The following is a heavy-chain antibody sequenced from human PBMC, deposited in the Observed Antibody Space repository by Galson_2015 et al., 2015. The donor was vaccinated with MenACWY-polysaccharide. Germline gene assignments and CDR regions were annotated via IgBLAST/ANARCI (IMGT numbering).Heavy chain of an antibody. Sequence: CAISGDSVSSNSAAWNWIRQSPSRGLEWLGRTYYRSKWYHDYPVSVKSRITINPDTSKNQFSLQLNSVTPDGTALCYSARTCPPYSRTWYECFDYWDQGTLVTVSS. CDR3: ARTCPPYSRTWYECFDY. CDR2: TYYRSKWYH. CDR1: GDSVSSNSAA. V-gene: IGHV6-1*01. D-gene: IGHD6-13*01. J-gene: IGHJ4*02.